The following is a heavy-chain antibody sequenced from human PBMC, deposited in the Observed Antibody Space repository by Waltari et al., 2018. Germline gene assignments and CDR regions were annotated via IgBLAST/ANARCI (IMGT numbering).Heavy chain of an antibody. CDR3: AKDISRDYYGSGPDAFDI. CDR1: GFTFSSYA. D-gene: IGHD3-10*01. V-gene: IGHV3-23*01. J-gene: IGHJ3*02. Sequence: EVQLLESGGGLVQPGGSLRLSCAASGFTFSSYAMSWVRQAPGKGLEWVSAISGSGGSTYYADSGKGRFTTSRDNSKNTLYLQMNSLRAEDTAVYYCAKDISRDYYGSGPDAFDIWGQGTMVTVSS. CDR2: ISGSGGST.